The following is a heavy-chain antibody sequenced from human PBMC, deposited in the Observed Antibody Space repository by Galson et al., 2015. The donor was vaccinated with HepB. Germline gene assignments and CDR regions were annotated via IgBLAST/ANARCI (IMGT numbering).Heavy chain of an antibody. D-gene: IGHD3-22*01. CDR1: GFPFSPYW. CDR2: INIDGRGA. Sequence: SLRLSCAASGFPFSPYWMHWVRQAPGKGLVWVSQINIDGRGATYADSVRGRFTIARDNAKTTLFLQMDSLRAEDTAVYYCARDLLHESSGDHYGMDVWGQGTTVTVSS. V-gene: IGHV3-74*03. CDR3: ARDLLHESSGDHYGMDV. J-gene: IGHJ6*02.